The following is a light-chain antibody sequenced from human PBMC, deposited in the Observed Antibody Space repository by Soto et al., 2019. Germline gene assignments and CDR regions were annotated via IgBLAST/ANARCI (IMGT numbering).Light chain of an antibody. J-gene: IGKJ1*01. V-gene: IGKV3-15*01. Sequence: EMVMTQSPATLPVSPGERATLYCRASQSVSSNLAWYQQKPGQAPRLLIYGASTRATGVPARFSGSGSGTEFTLTISSLQSEDFAVYHCQQYSNWPTFGQGTKVEIK. CDR1: QSVSSN. CDR2: GAS. CDR3: QQYSNWPT.